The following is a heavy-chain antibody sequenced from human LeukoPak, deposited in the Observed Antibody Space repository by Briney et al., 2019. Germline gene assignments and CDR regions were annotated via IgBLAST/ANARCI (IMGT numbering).Heavy chain of an antibody. CDR2: ITDSSSSM. CDR3: ARVIGSYGDSAY. CDR1: GFTFSSFS. D-gene: IGHD4-17*01. V-gene: IGHV3-48*04. Sequence: GGSLRLSCAASGFTFSSFSMNWVRQAPGQGLEWISYITDSSSSMYYADSVKGRFTISRDNAKNSLYLQMSSLRAEDTAVYYCARVIGSYGDSAYWGQGTLVTVSS. J-gene: IGHJ4*02.